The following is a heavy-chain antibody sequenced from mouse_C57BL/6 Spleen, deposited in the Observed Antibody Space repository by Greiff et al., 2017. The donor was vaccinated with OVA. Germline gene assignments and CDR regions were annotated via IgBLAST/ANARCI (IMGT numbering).Heavy chain of an antibody. Sequence: EVMLVESGGGLVKPGGSLKLSCAASGFTFSDYGMHWVRQAPAKGLEWVAYISSGSSTIYYADTVKGRFTISRDNAKNTLFLQMTRLRSEDTAMEYCASWGNYVDFDVWGTGTTVTVSS. D-gene: IGHD2-1*01. CDR1: GFTFSDYG. J-gene: IGHJ1*03. CDR2: ISSGSSTI. V-gene: IGHV5-17*01. CDR3: ASWGNYVDFDV.